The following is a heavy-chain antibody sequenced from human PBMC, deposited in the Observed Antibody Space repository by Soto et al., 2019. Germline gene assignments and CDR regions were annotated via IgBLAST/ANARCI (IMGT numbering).Heavy chain of an antibody. CDR3: AAILNYYDSSGYSFSAEYFQH. Sequence: QVQLVQSGAEVKKPGSSVKVSCKASGGTFSSYAISWVRQAPGQGLEWMGGIIPIFGTANYAQKLQGRVTITADKSTSTAYMELSSLRSEDTAVYYCAAILNYYDSSGYSFSAEYFQHWGQGTLVTVSS. J-gene: IGHJ1*01. D-gene: IGHD3-22*01. CDR1: GGTFSSYA. V-gene: IGHV1-69*06. CDR2: IIPIFGTA.